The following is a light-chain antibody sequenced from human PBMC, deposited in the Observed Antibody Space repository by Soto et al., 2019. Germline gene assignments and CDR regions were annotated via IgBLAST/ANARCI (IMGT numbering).Light chain of an antibody. CDR1: QRISSS. V-gene: IGKV1-39*01. J-gene: IGKJ4*01. Sequence: DIQLTQSPSSLSASVGDSVTISCRASQRISSSLNWFQQRPGKAPNLVIYDASTLQGGVPSRFAGGGFGTAFTLTFSGLQPEDFATYFCQQGHSPPLTFGGGTQLE. CDR3: QQGHSPPLT. CDR2: DAS.